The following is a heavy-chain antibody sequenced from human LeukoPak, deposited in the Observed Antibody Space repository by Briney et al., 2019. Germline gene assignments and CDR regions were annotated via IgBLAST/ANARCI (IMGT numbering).Heavy chain of an antibody. J-gene: IGHJ4*02. CDR1: GFTFSSYP. CDR2: ISSSTYT. CDR3: ARRYGDYGRYFDY. Sequence: GGSLRLSCAASGFTFSSYPMNWVRQAPGKGLEWVSSISSSTYTYYADSVKGRFTISRDNAKHSLFLQMNSLRVEDTAVYYCARRYGDYGRYFDYWGQGALVTVSS. D-gene: IGHD4-17*01. V-gene: IGHV3-21*01.